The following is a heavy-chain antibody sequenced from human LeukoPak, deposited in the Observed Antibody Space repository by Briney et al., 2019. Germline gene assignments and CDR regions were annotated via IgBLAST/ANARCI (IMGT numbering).Heavy chain of an antibody. Sequence: SETLSLTCTVSGGSISSYYWGWIRQSPGKGLEWIGIMYHSGSTSYNPSLKSRVTISMDTSKNQFSLKLSSVTAADTAVYYCARGPLLRIAAAGTFDPWGQGTLVTVSS. CDR2: MYHSGST. CDR1: GGSISSYY. V-gene: IGHV4-38-2*02. D-gene: IGHD6-13*01. CDR3: ARGPLLRIAAAGTFDP. J-gene: IGHJ5*02.